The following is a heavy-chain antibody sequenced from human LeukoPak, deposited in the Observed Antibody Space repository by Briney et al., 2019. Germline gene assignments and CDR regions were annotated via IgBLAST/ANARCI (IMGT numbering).Heavy chain of an antibody. Sequence: ASVKVSCKASGYTFTSYGISWVRQAPGQGLEWMGWINPNSGGTNYAQKFQGRVTMTRDTSISTAYMELSRLRSDDTAVYYCASLDKGNDVVFDYWGQGTLVTVSS. CDR1: GYTFTSYG. CDR3: ASLDKGNDVVFDY. V-gene: IGHV1-2*02. CDR2: INPNSGGT. D-gene: IGHD1-1*01. J-gene: IGHJ4*02.